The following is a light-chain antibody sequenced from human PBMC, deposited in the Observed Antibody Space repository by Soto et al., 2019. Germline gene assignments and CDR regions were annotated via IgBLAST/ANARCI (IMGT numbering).Light chain of an antibody. CDR1: SSDVGGYNY. Sequence: QSALTQPASVSVSPGQSITISCTGTSSDVGGYNYVSWYQQQPGKAPELMIYEVSNRPSGVSNRFSGSKSGNTASLTISGLQADDEADYYCSAYTSSSTLYVFGTGTKLTVI. CDR2: EVS. CDR3: SAYTSSSTLYV. V-gene: IGLV2-14*01. J-gene: IGLJ1*01.